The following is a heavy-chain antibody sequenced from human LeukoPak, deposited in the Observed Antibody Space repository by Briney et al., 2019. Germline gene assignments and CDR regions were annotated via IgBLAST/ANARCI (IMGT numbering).Heavy chain of an antibody. V-gene: IGHV5-51*01. CDR1: GYTFTTSW. J-gene: IGHJ4*02. CDR3: ARLEGYSGYTGYFVDY. Sequence: GESLKISCKGSGYTFTTSWIGWVRQMSGKGLEWMGIIYPGDSDTRYSPSFQGQVTISVDKSISTAYLQWSSLKASDTGMYYCARLEGYSGYTGYFVDYWGQGTLVTVSS. D-gene: IGHD5-12*01. CDR2: IYPGDSDT.